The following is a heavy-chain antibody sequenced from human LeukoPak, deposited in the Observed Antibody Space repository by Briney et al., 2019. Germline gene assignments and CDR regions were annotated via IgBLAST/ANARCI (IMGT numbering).Heavy chain of an antibody. CDR2: VSSSGGST. J-gene: IGHJ5*02. D-gene: IGHD5-18*01. V-gene: IGHV3-23*01. CDR3: AKQDGVQLWLLFEP. CDR1: GFTFTTYA. Sequence: PGGSLRLSCAASGFTFTTYAMSWVRQTPGKGLEWVSAVSSSGGSTYYADSVKGRFTISRDNSKNTLYLQMNSLRAEDTAVYYCAKQDGVQLWLLFEPWGQGSLVTVSS.